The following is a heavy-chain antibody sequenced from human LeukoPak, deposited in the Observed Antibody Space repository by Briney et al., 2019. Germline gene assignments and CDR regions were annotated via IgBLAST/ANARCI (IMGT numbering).Heavy chain of an antibody. CDR3: ARAVSQVGAPDY. D-gene: IGHD1-26*01. CDR1: GGSISSYY. Sequence: PSETLSLTCTVSGGSISSYYWSWIRQPPGKGLEWIGYIYYSGSTNYNPSLKSRVTISVDTSKNQFSLKLSSVTAADTAVYYCARAVSQVGAPDYWGQGTLVTVSS. CDR2: IYYSGST. V-gene: IGHV4-59*08. J-gene: IGHJ4*02.